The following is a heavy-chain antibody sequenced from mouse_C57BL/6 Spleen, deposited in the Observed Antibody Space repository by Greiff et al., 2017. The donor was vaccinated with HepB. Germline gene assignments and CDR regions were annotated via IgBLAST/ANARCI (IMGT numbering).Heavy chain of an antibody. CDR1: GFTFSDYY. Sequence: EVQGVESGGGLVQPGGSLKLSCAASGFTFSDYYMYWVRQTPEKRLEWVAYISNGGGSTYYPDTVKGRFTISRDNAKNTLYLQMSRLKSEDTAMYYCARQGLRRDYFDYWGQSTTLTVSS. J-gene: IGHJ2*01. D-gene: IGHD2-4*01. CDR3: ARQGLRRDYFDY. V-gene: IGHV5-12*01. CDR2: ISNGGGST.